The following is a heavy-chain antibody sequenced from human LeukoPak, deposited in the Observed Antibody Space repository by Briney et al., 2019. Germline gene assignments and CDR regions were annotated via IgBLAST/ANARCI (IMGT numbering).Heavy chain of an antibody. CDR1: GFTFSSYA. J-gene: IGHJ4*02. CDR2: IWYDGSNK. CDR3: ARDPATPVSVVGASYYFDY. D-gene: IGHD2-15*01. V-gene: IGHV3-33*08. Sequence: GGSLRLSCAASGFTFSSYAMSWVRQAPGKGLEWVAVIWYDGSNKYYADSVKGRFTISRDNSKNTLYLQMNSLRAEDTAVYYCARDPATPVSVVGASYYFDYWGQGTLVTVSS.